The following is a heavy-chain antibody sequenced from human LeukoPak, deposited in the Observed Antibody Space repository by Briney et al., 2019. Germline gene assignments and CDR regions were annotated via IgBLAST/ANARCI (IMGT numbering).Heavy chain of an antibody. V-gene: IGHV3-30*02. D-gene: IGHD1-26*01. CDR2: IRYDESKE. CDR1: GVTFSSYG. Sequence: GGSLRLSCAASGVTFSSYGWHWVRQAPGKGLEWVAFIRYDESKEYYADSAKGRFTISRDNSKNTLYLQMSSLRVEDTAVYHCVKDYLVEAQRVYYFDYWGQGSLVTVSS. CDR3: VKDYLVEAQRVYYFDY. J-gene: IGHJ4*02.